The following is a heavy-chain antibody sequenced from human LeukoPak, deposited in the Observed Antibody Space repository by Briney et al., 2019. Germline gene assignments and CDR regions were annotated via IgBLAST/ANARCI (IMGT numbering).Heavy chain of an antibody. V-gene: IGHV4-61*01. D-gene: IGHD1-26*01. CDR3: ARDLWELQSAFDL. Sequence: PSETLSLTCTVSGGSVSTGTYYWSWIRQPPGKGLEWIAYIYYSGSTNYTPPLMSRVTIPVDTSKNQFSLKLRSVTAADTAVYYCARDLWELQSAFDLWGQGTMVTVSS. CDR2: IYYSGST. CDR1: GGSVSTGTYY. J-gene: IGHJ3*01.